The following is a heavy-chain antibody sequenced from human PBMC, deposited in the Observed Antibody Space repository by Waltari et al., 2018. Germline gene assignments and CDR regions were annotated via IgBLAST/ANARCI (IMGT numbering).Heavy chain of an antibody. V-gene: IGHV4-61*02. CDR3: ARDLITMIREPAAEGAFDI. CDR2: IYYSGST. J-gene: IGHJ3*02. D-gene: IGHD3-22*01. CDR1: GGSISSGSYY. Sequence: QVQLQESGPGLVKPSQTLSLTCTVSGGSISSGSYYWSWIRQPAGKGLEWIGRIYYSGSTNYNPSLKSRVTISVDTSKNQFSLKLSSVTAADTAVYYCARDLITMIREPAAEGAFDIWGQGTMVTVSS.